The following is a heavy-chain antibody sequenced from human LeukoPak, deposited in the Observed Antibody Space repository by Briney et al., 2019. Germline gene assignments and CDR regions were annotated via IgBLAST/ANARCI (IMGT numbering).Heavy chain of an antibody. CDR1: GFTFDDYA. V-gene: IGHV3-9*01. Sequence: GGSLRLSCAASGFTFDDYAMPWVRQAPGKGLEWVSGISWNSGSIGYADSVKGRFTISRDNAKNSLYLQMNSLRAEDTALYYCAKDSSSSWYRDFDYWGQGTLVTVSP. CDR2: ISWNSGSI. CDR3: AKDSSSSWYRDFDY. D-gene: IGHD6-13*01. J-gene: IGHJ4*02.